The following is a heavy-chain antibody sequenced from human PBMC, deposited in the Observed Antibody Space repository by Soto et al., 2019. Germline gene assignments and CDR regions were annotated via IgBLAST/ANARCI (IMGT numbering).Heavy chain of an antibody. D-gene: IGHD4-17*01. J-gene: IGHJ4*02. CDR1: GFTFSNNA. CDR2: ISFDSSEI. CDR3: AKTDYGGNSGYNY. Sequence: PGVSLRLSCVGSGFTFSNNAMHWVRQAPGKGLEWVAFISFDSSEIHYADSVKGRFTISRDNSKNTLYLQMNSLRAEDTAVYYCAKTDYGGNSGYNYWGQGTLVTVSS. V-gene: IGHV3-30*02.